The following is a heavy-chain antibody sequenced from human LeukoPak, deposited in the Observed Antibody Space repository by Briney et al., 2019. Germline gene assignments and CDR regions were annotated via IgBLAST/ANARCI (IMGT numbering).Heavy chain of an antibody. CDR1: GFTFSSYA. V-gene: IGHV3-23*01. CDR2: ISGSGGST. CDR3: AKVHDDYSNYYFDY. Sequence: PGGSLRLSCAASGFTFSSYAMSWVRQAPGKGLEWVSAISGSGGSTYYADSVKGRFTISRDSSKNTLYLQMNSLRAEDTAVYYCAKVHDDYSNYYFDYWGQGTLVTVSS. D-gene: IGHD4-11*01. J-gene: IGHJ4*02.